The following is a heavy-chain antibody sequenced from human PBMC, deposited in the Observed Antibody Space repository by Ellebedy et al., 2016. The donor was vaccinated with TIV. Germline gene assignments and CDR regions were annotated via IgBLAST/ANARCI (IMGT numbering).Heavy chain of an antibody. CDR3: TAYDIRRFGP. CDR1: GFTFSNAW. CDR2: IKSKTDGGTT. V-gene: IGHV3-15*01. J-gene: IGHJ5*02. Sequence: PGGSLRLSCAASGFTFSNAWMSWVRQAPGKGLEWVGRIKSKTDGGTTGYAAPVKGRFTISRDDSKNTLYLQMNNLKTEDTAVYYCTAYDIRRFGPWGQGTLVTVSS. D-gene: IGHD3-9*01.